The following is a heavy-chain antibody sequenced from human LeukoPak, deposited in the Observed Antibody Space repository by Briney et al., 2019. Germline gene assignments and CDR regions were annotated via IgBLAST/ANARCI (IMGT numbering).Heavy chain of an antibody. Sequence: ASVKVSCKASGYTFTGYYMHWVRQAPGQGLEWMGWINPNSGGTNYAQKFQGRVTMTRDTSISTAYMELSRLRSDDTAVYYCARAQDGSAAQSAFDPWGQGTLVTVSS. V-gene: IGHV1-2*02. CDR1: GYTFTGYY. J-gene: IGHJ5*02. CDR3: ARAQDGSAAQSAFDP. CDR2: INPNSGGT. D-gene: IGHD6-6*01.